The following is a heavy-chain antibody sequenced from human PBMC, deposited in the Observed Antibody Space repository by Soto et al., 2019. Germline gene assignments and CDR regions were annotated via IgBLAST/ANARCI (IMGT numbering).Heavy chain of an antibody. CDR2: IRPSGGRT. V-gene: IGHV1-46*01. J-gene: IGHJ4*02. Sequence: ASVKVSCKASGYTFTNYYIHWVRQAPGQGLEWLGIIRPSGGRTEYAQRFQGRVTMTRDTSTTTVYMELTSLTSEDTAVYYCAREPNESYYFDYWGQGTLVTVSS. D-gene: IGHD5-18*01. CDR1: GYTFTNYY. CDR3: AREPNESYYFDY.